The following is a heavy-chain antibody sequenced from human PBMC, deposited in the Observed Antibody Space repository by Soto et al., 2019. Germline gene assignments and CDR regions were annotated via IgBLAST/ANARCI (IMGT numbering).Heavy chain of an antibody. CDR3: ARAVVVPAAPYDY. CDR2: IDPSDSYT. J-gene: IGHJ4*02. Sequence: HGESLKISCKGSGYSFTSYWISWVRQMPGKGLEWMGRIDPSDSYTNYSPSFQGHVTISADKSISTAYLQWSSLKASDTAMYYCARAVVVPAAPYDYWGQGTLVTVSS. CDR1: GYSFTSYW. V-gene: IGHV5-10-1*01. D-gene: IGHD2-2*01.